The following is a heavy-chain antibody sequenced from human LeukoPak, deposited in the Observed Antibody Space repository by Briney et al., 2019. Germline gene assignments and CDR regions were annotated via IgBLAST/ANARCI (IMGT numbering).Heavy chain of an antibody. CDR2: IKQDGSEK. CDR3: GRAAYSGNSDVNY. CDR1: GFTFSSYW. Sequence: GGSLRPSCAASGFTFSSYWMTRVRQAPGKGLEWVGNIKQDGSEKYSVDSVKGRFTISRDNAKNSLFLQMNSLRVEDTAVYYCGRAAYSGNSDVNYWGQGTLVTVSS. V-gene: IGHV3-7*01. D-gene: IGHD3-22*01. J-gene: IGHJ4*02.